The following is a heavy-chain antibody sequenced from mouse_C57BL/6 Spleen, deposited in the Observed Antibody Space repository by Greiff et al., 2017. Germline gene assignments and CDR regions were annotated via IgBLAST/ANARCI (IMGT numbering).Heavy chain of an antibody. CDR1: GFTFSSYG. CDR3: ARQGSNYDFDY. J-gene: IGHJ2*01. Sequence: DVQLVESGGDLVKPGGSLKLSCAASGFTFSSYGMSWVRQTPDKRLEWVATISSGGSYTYYPDSVKGRFTISRDNAKNTLYLQMSSLKSEDTAMYYCARQGSNYDFDYWGQGTTLTVSS. V-gene: IGHV5-6*01. CDR2: ISSGGSYT. D-gene: IGHD2-5*01.